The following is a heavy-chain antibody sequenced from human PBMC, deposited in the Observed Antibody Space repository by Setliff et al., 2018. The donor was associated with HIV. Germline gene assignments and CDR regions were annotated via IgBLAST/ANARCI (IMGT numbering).Heavy chain of an antibody. D-gene: IGHD5-12*01. CDR2: ISEIGDST. CDR1: GFTFGTYA. J-gene: IGHJ3*02. Sequence: GESLKISCAASGFTFGTYAMSWVRQAPGNGLEWVASISEIGDSTYYADSVKDRFTISRENSKNMLYLQMNSLRAEYTAVNYCAKDSGYSGYLGQDACDIWGQGTMVTVSS. V-gene: IGHV3-23*01. CDR3: AKDSGYSGYLGQDACDI.